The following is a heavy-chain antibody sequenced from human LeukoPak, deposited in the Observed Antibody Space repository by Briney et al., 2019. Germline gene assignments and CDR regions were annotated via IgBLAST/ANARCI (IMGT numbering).Heavy chain of an antibody. V-gene: IGHV4-31*03. D-gene: IGHD2-8*01. Sequence: PSQTLSLTCTVSGGSISSGGYYWSWIRQHPGKGLEWIGYIYYSGSTYYNPSLRSRVTISINTSKNQFSLKLSSVTAADTAVYYCTRFFNGFDPWGQGTLVTVSS. CDR2: IYYSGST. CDR1: GGSISSGGYY. CDR3: TRFFNGFDP. J-gene: IGHJ5*02.